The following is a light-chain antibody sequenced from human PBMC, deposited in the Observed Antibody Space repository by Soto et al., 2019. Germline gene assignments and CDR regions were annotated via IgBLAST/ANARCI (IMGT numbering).Light chain of an antibody. CDR3: SSYAGTAYV. Sequence: QSALTQPPSASGSPGQSVTISCTGTSSDVGGYNYVSWYQQHPGKAPKLMIYEVTKRPSGVPDRFSGSKSGNTASLTVSGLQAEDEADYYCSSYAGTAYVFGTGTKVNVL. V-gene: IGLV2-8*01. CDR2: EVT. CDR1: SSDVGGYNY. J-gene: IGLJ1*01.